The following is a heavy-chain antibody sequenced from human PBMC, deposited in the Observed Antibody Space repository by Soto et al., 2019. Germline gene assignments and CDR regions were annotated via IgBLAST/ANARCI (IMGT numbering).Heavy chain of an antibody. CDR1: GYTFTSYG. D-gene: IGHD7-27*01. V-gene: IGHV1-18*04. Sequence: PSVKVSCKASGYTFTSYGISWVRQAPGQGLEWMGWISAYNGNTNYAQKLQGRVTMTTDTSASTAYMELRSLRSDDTAVYYCARVVETGWFDPWGQGTLVTVSS. CDR2: ISAYNGNT. J-gene: IGHJ5*02. CDR3: ARVVETGWFDP.